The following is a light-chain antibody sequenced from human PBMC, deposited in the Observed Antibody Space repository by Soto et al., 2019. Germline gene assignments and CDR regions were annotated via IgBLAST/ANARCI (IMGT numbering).Light chain of an antibody. CDR3: TSSTSRGTYV. CDR2: NVS. CDR1: SSDVGAYNF. J-gene: IGLJ1*01. Sequence: QSVLTQPASVSGSPGQSITISYTGTSSDVGAYNFVSWYRQHPGKAPKLIIYNVSDRPSGVSNRFSGSKSANTASLTISGLQAEDEADYYCTSSTSRGTYVFGTGTKLTVL. V-gene: IGLV2-14*03.